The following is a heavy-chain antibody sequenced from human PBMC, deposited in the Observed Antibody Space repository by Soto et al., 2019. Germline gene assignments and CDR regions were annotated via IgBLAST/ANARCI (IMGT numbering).Heavy chain of an antibody. CDR1: GGTLSRYS. V-gene: IGHV1-69*08. D-gene: IGHD2-2*01. CDR2: IIAIFGIA. J-gene: IGHJ6*02. CDR3: AREDRDRETGLVPAAIDGMDV. Sequence: QVQLVQSGAEVKKPGSSVKVSCKASGGTLSRYSITWVRQAPGHGLEWIGRIIAIFGIASYAQKFQGRVTITADESTSTAYMELSSLRSDDTAVYYCAREDRDRETGLVPAAIDGMDVWGQGTTVTVSS.